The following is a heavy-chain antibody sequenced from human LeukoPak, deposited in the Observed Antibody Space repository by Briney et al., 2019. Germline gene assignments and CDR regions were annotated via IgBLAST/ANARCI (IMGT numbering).Heavy chain of an antibody. V-gene: IGHV3-23*01. CDR1: GVXVIDAW. CDR3: AKGEISSIAAFFGY. CDR2: ISGSGGST. D-gene: IGHD6-6*01. J-gene: IGHJ4*02. Sequence: PGGSLRLSCAASGVXVIDAWMSWVRQAPGKGLEWVSAISGSGGSTYYADSVKGRFTISRDNSKNTLYLQMNSLRAEDTAVYYCAKGEISSIAAFFGYWGQGTLVTVSS.